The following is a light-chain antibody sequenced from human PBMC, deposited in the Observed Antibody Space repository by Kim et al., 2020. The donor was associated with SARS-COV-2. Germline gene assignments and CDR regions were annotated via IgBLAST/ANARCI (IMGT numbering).Light chain of an antibody. CDR2: SDN. CDR3: AAWDDSLNGGV. Sequence: QSVLTQPPSASGTPGQRVTMSCSGGSSNIGSNTVNWYQQLPGTAPKLLVYSDNQRPSGVPDRFSGSKSGTSASLAISGLQSEDEADYYCAAWDDSLNGGVFGTGTKVTVL. J-gene: IGLJ1*01. CDR1: SSNIGSNT. V-gene: IGLV1-44*01.